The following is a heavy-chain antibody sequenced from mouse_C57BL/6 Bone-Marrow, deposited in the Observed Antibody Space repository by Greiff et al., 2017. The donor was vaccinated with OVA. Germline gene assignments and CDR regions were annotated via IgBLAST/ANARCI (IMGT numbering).Heavy chain of an antibody. V-gene: IGHV14-4*01. J-gene: IGHJ3*01. D-gene: IGHD1-1*01. Sequence: EVQRVESGAELVRPGASVKLSCTASGFNIKDDYMHWVKQRPEQGLEWIGWIDPENGDTEYASKFQGKATITADTSSNTAYLQLSSLTSDDTAVYYCTTYYYGSSWFAYWGQGTLVTVSA. CDR2: IDPENGDT. CDR1: GFNIKDDY. CDR3: TTYYYGSSWFAY.